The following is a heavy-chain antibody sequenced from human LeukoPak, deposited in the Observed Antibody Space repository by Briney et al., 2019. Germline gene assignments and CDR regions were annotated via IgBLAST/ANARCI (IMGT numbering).Heavy chain of an antibody. Sequence: SETLSLTCTVSGGSISSYYWSWIRQPPGKGLEWIGYIYYSGTTNYNPSLKSRVTISVDTSKNQFSLQLRSVTAADTAVYYCAREDPQTTVPEGMDVWGQGATVTVSS. D-gene: IGHD4-17*01. J-gene: IGHJ6*02. CDR3: AREDPQTTVPEGMDV. CDR2: IYYSGTT. V-gene: IGHV4-59*01. CDR1: GGSISSYY.